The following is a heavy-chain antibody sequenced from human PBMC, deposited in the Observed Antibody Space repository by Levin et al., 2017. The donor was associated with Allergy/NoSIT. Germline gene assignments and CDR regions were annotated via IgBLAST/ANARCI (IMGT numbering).Heavy chain of an antibody. CDR3: ARGRYYSYYYYGMDV. CDR2: IYYSGST. Sequence: TSETLSLTCTVSGGSISSYYWSWIRQPPGKGLEWIGYIYYSGSTNYNPSLKSRVTISVDTSKNQFSLKLSSVTAADTAVYYCARGRYYSYYYYGMDVWGQGTTVTVSS. V-gene: IGHV4-59*01. D-gene: IGHD3-22*01. J-gene: IGHJ6*02. CDR1: GGSISSYY.